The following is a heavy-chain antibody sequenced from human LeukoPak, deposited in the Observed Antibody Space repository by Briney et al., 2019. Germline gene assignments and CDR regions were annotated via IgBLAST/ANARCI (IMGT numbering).Heavy chain of an antibody. CDR1: GYTFTGYY. J-gene: IGHJ4*02. D-gene: IGHD6-19*01. CDR3: ARDLEGGWLSADY. V-gene: IGHV1-2*04. CDR2: INPNSGGT. Sequence: ASVKVSCKASGYTFTGYYMHWVRQAPGQGLEWMGWINPNSGGTNYAQKFQGWVTMTRDTSISTAYMELSRLRSDDTAVYYCARDLEGGWLSADYWGQGTLVTVSS.